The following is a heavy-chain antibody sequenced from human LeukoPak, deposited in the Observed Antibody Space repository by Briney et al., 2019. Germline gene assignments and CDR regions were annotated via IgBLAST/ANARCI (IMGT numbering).Heavy chain of an antibody. V-gene: IGHV4-59*01. Sequence: SQTLSLTRTVSGGSLSSYYWGWIRQPPGKGLEWIGYIYYSGSTTYNPSLKSRVTISVDTSKNQFSLKLSSVTAADTAVYYGARGAQGGLRYFDWLAPHYGMDVWGQGTTVTVSS. CDR1: GGSLSSYY. CDR3: ARGAQGGLRYFDWLAPHYGMDV. J-gene: IGHJ6*02. CDR2: IYYSGST. D-gene: IGHD3-9*01.